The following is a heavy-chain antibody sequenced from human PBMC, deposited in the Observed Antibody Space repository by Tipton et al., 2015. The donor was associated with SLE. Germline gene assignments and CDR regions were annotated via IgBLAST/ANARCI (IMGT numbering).Heavy chain of an antibody. CDR3: ARDWGFWSGRTIMDV. Sequence: QVQLVQSGGGVVQPGRSLRLSCAASGFIFSSYGMHWVRQAPGKGLEWVAVIWYGGSKEYFADSVKGRFTISRDNAKNSLYLQMNSLRAEDTAVYYCARDWGFWSGRTIMDVWGQGTTVTVSS. CDR1: GFIFSSYG. CDR2: IWYGGSKE. J-gene: IGHJ6*02. D-gene: IGHD3-3*01. V-gene: IGHV3-33*08.